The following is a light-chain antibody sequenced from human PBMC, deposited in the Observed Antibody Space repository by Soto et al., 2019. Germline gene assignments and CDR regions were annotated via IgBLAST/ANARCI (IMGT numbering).Light chain of an antibody. Sequence: EIVLTQSPGTLSLSPGERATLSCRARQSVSSSYLAWYQQKPGQAPRLLIYGASSRATGIPDRFSGSGSGTDFTLTISRLEPEEFAVYYCQQYGSSPPKYTFGQGTKLEIK. V-gene: IGKV3-20*01. CDR2: GAS. CDR3: QQYGSSPPKYT. CDR1: QSVSSSY. J-gene: IGKJ2*01.